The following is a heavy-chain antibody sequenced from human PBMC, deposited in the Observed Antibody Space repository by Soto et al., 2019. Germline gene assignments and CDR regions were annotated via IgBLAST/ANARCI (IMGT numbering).Heavy chain of an antibody. CDR2: ISSTSSYT. Sequence: SLRLSCAASGFTFSSYAMNWVRQTQERGLEWVSSISSTSSYTHYSDSVKGRFTISRDNANNSLFLQMNSLRAEDTATYYCARDLALAGNYWGQGVLVTVSP. D-gene: IGHD6-19*01. J-gene: IGHJ4*02. CDR1: GFTFSSYA. V-gene: IGHV3-21*01. CDR3: ARDLALAGNY.